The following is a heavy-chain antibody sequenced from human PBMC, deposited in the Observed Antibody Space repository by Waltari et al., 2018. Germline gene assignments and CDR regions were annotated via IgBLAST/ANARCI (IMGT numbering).Heavy chain of an antibody. V-gene: IGHV4-31*03. J-gene: IGHJ4*02. CDR1: NVSITSRGYF. D-gene: IGHD3-10*01. Sequence: QVQLQESGPGLVKPSQTLSLTCTVSNVSITSRGYFWSWIRQHPGKGLEWIGYIDNSGSTYYNPSLRSRVTISADTSDNQFSLRLNSVTAADTAVYYCARDRSGSSLFDYWGQGTLVTVSS. CDR3: ARDRSGSSLFDY. CDR2: IDNSGST.